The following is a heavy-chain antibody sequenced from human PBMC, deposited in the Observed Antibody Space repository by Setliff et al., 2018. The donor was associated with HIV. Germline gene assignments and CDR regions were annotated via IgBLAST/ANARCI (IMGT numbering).Heavy chain of an antibody. J-gene: IGHJ4*02. D-gene: IGHD2-21*01. V-gene: IGHV2-5*01. Sequence: SGPTLVNPYLQETFTLTCSLSGVSISDLGVGVAWIRQPPGKALEWLALIYWNDNKHYSPSLKSRVTITRDAPKNQVVLTLTNLDPMDTATYYCAHKNSAGDNWGPGTLVTVSS. CDR1: GVSISDLGVG. CDR3: AHKNSAGDN. CDR2: IYWNDNK.